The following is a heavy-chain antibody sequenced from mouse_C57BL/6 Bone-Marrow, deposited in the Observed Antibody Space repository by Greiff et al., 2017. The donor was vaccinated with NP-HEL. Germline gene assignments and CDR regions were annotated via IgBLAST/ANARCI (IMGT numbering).Heavy chain of an antibody. CDR1: GFTFSSYA. J-gene: IGHJ3*01. V-gene: IGHV5-4*01. CDR2: ISDGGSYT. Sequence: EVQLVESGGGLVKPGGSLKLSCAASGFTFSSYAMSWVRQTPEKRLEWVATISDGGSYTYYPDNVKGRFTISRDNAKNNLYLQMSHLKSEDTAMYYCAREWGAWFAYWGQGTLVTVSA. CDR3: AREWGAWFAY.